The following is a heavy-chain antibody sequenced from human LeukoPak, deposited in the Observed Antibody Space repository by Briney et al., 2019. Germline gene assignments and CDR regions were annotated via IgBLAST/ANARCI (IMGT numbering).Heavy chain of an antibody. Sequence: GGSLRLSCAASGFTFSSYAMSWVRQAPGKGLEWVSVIYSGGSTYYADSVKGRFTISRDNSKNTLYLQMNSLRAEDTAVYYCASLRERYSYGNPGYWGQGTLVTVSS. J-gene: IGHJ4*02. V-gene: IGHV3-66*01. CDR2: IYSGGST. CDR3: ASLRERYSYGNPGY. CDR1: GFTFSSYA. D-gene: IGHD5-18*01.